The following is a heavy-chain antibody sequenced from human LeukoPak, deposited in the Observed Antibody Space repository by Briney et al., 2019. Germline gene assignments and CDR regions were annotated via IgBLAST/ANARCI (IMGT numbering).Heavy chain of an antibody. CDR3: ARDHGYFDY. J-gene: IGHJ4*02. CDR1: GYSISSGYY. CDR2: IYHSGST. Sequence: SETLSLTCTVSGYSISSGYYWGWIRQPPGKGLEWIGSIYHSGSTYYNPSLKSRVTISVDTSKNQFSLKLSSVTAADTAVYYCARDHGYFDYWGQGTLVTVSS. V-gene: IGHV4-38-2*02.